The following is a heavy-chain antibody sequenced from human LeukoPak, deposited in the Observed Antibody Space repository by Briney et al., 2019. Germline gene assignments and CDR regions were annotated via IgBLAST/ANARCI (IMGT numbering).Heavy chain of an antibody. Sequence: PGGSLRLSCAASGFTFRNFGFIWVRQAPGKGLEWISSISSGSFIYYADAVKARFTISRDNSKNTLYLQMNSLRVEDTAVYYCAQDTAYYWGQGTLVTVSS. CDR3: AQDTAYY. V-gene: IGHV3-21*04. J-gene: IGHJ4*02. CDR1: GFTFRNFG. D-gene: IGHD5-18*01. CDR2: ISSGSFI.